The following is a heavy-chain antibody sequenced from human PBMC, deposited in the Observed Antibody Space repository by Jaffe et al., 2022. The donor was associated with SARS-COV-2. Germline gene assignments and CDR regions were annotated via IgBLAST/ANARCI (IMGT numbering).Heavy chain of an antibody. CDR2: THYSGTT. V-gene: IGHV4-39*01. CDR1: GASISTGSFQ. J-gene: IGHJ4*02. D-gene: IGHD1-1*01. Sequence: QVQLQESGPGLVKPSETLSLTCIVSGASISTGSFQWGWIRQPPGKGLEWIATTHYSGTTNYNASLKSRVTISVDTSKNQLSLKLKSVTAADTAVYYCARHLINIWSVGPFDSWGQGTLVTVSS. CDR3: ARHLINIWSVGPFDS.